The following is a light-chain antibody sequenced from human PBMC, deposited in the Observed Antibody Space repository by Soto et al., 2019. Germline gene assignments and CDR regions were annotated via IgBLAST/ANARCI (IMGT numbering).Light chain of an antibody. CDR2: GAS. CDR3: QQYGSSPWG. Sequence: EIVLTQSPGTLSLSPGERATLSCRASQSVSSSYLAWYQQKPGQAPRLLIYGASSRATGIPERFSGSGSGTDFTLTISRLEPEDFAVYYCQQYGSSPWGFGQGTKVEIK. CDR1: QSVSSSY. V-gene: IGKV3-20*01. J-gene: IGKJ1*01.